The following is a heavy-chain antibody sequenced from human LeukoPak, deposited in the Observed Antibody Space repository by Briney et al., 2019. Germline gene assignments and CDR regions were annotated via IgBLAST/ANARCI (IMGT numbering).Heavy chain of an antibody. D-gene: IGHD2-15*01. J-gene: IGHJ1*01. CDR2: INHSGST. CDR1: GGSFSGYY. V-gene: IGHV4-34*01. CDR3: ARQRYCSGGSCSSYFQP. Sequence: SETLSLTCAVYGGSFSGYYWSWIRQPPGKGLEWIGEINHSGSTNYNPSLKSRVTISVDTSKNQFSLKLSSVTAADTAVYYCARQRYCSGGSCSSYFQPWGQGTLVTVSS.